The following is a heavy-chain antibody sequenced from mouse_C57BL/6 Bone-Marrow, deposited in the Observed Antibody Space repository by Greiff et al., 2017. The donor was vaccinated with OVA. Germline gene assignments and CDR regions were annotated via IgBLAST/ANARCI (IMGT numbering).Heavy chain of an antibody. J-gene: IGHJ3*01. V-gene: IGHV1-26*01. Sequence: EVQLQQSGPELVKPGASVKISCKASGYTFTDYYMNWVKQSHGKSLEWIGDINPNNGGTNYNQKFKGKATLTVDKSSSTAYMELRSLTSEDSAVYYCAREDWDGGFAYWGQGTLVTVSA. D-gene: IGHD4-1*01. CDR1: GYTFTDYY. CDR2: INPNNGGT. CDR3: AREDWDGGFAY.